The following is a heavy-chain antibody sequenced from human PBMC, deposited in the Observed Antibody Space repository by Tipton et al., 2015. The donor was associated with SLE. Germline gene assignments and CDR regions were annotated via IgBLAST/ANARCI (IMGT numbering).Heavy chain of an antibody. V-gene: IGHV3-7*01. Sequence: GSLRLSCAASGFTFSSYWMSWVRQAPGKGLEWVANIKQDGSEKYYVDSVKGRFTIPRDNAKNSLYLQMNSLRAEDTAVYYCARDGPVTTGPLDYWGQGTLVTVSS. CDR3: ARDGPVTTGPLDY. CDR2: IKQDGSEK. J-gene: IGHJ4*02. CDR1: GFTFSSYW. D-gene: IGHD4-11*01.